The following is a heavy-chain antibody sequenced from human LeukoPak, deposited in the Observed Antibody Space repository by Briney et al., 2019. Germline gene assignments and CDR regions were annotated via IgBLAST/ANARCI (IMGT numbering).Heavy chain of an antibody. J-gene: IGHJ2*01. V-gene: IGHV4-59*12. CDR1: GGSISSYY. Sequence: TETLSLTCTVSGGSISSYYWSWIRQPPGKGLEWIGYIYYSGSTNYNPSLKSRVTMSVDTSKNQFSLKLSSVTAADTAVYYCARDSSGYYYVFWYFDLWGRGTLVTVSS. D-gene: IGHD3-22*01. CDR2: IYYSGST. CDR3: ARDSSGYYYVFWYFDL.